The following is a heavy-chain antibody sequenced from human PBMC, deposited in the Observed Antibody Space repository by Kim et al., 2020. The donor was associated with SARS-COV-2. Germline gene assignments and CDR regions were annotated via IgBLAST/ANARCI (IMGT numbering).Heavy chain of an antibody. D-gene: IGHD3-22*01. CDR3: TTSYYYDSSGYYPDGAFDI. Sequence: GGSLRLSCAASGFTFSNAWMSWVRQAPGKGLEWVGRIKSKTDGGTTDYAAPVKGRFTISRDDSKNTLYLQMNSLKTEDTAVYYCTTSYYYDSSGYYPDGAFDIWGQGTMVTVSS. J-gene: IGHJ3*02. CDR1: GFTFSNAW. V-gene: IGHV3-15*01. CDR2: IKSKTDGGTT.